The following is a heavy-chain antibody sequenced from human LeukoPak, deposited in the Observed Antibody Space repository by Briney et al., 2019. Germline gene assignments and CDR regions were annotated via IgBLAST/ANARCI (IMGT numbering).Heavy chain of an antibody. CDR2: INPNSGGT. D-gene: IGHD3-22*01. J-gene: IGHJ4*02. V-gene: IGHV1-2*02. CDR1: GYTFTGYY. Sequence: ASVNVSCKASGYTFTGYYMHWVRQAPGQGLEWMGWINPNSGGTNYAQKFQGRVTMTRDTSISTAYMELSRLRSDDTAVYYCARGSYYYDSSGYYHDYWGQGTLVTVSS. CDR3: ARGSYYYDSSGYYHDY.